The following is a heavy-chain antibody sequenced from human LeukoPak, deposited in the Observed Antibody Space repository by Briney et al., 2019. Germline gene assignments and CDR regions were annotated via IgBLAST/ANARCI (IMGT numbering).Heavy chain of an antibody. CDR3: ARARQQLAWANWFDP. CDR2: INPNSGGT. Sequence: ASVKVSCKASGYTFTGYYMHWVRQAPGQGLEWMGWINPNSGGTDYAQKFQGRVTMTTETSTSTAYMELRSLRSDDTAVYYCARARQQLAWANWFDPWGQGTLVTVSS. V-gene: IGHV1-2*02. J-gene: IGHJ5*02. D-gene: IGHD6-13*01. CDR1: GYTFTGYY.